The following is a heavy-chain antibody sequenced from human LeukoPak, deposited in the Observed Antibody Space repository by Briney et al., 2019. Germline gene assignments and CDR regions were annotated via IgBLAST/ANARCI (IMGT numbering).Heavy chain of an antibody. D-gene: IGHD2-2*01. J-gene: IGHJ3*02. CDR1: GFTVSSNS. CDR3: AKLVVPAAIRGGAFDI. Sequence: GGSLRLSCTVSGFTVSSNSMSWVRQAPGKGLEWVSGISGSGGTTYYADSVKGRFTISRDNSKNTLYLQMNSLRAEDTAVYYCAKLVVPAAIRGGAFDIWGQGTMVTVSS. V-gene: IGHV3-23*01. CDR2: ISGSGGTT.